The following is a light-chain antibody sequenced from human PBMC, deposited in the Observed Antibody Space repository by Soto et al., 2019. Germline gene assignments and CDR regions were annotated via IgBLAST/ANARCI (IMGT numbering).Light chain of an antibody. CDR3: QKYSSAPLT. J-gene: IGKJ4*01. CDR2: AAS. Sequence: DIQMTQSPSSLSASVGDRVTLTCRASQGIRNYLAWYQQKPGKAPKLLISAASTLQSGVPSRFSGSGSGTDFTLTINSLQPEDVATYYCQKYSSAPLTFGGGTKVEIK. CDR1: QGIRNY. V-gene: IGKV1-27*01.